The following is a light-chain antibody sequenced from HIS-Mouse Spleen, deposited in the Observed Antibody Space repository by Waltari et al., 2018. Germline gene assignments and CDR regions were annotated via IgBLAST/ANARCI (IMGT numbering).Light chain of an antibody. V-gene: IGLV3-10*01. Sequence: SYELTQPPSVSVSPGQTARITCSGDALPKKYAYWYQQKSGQAPVLVLYEDSKRPSGIPWRFSGSSSGTMATLTISGAQVEDEADYYCYSTDSSGNHRVFGGGTKLTVL. J-gene: IGLJ2*01. CDR3: YSTDSSGNHRV. CDR1: ALPKKY. CDR2: EDS.